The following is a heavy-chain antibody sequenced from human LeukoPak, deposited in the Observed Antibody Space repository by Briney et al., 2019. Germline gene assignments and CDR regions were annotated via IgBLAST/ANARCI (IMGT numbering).Heavy chain of an antibody. CDR2: ISGSVGNT. CDR3: AKFPQSVVGTTQFDF. Sequence: GGSLRLSCAVSGFSFTSYAMSWFRQAPGKGLEWISSISGSVGNTNYADSVKGRFTISRDNSKNTLYLQMNSLRAEDTAIYFCAKFPQSVVGTTQFDFWGQGTLVTVSS. J-gene: IGHJ4*02. D-gene: IGHD2-15*01. V-gene: IGHV3-23*01. CDR1: GFSFTSYA.